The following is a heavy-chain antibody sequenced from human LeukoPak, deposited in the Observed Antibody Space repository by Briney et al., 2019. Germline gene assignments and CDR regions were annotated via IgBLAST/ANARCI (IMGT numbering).Heavy chain of an antibody. CDR2: IRYDGSNK. V-gene: IGHV3-30*02. CDR1: GFTFSSYG. CDR3: AKDPNCGGDCYYFDY. D-gene: IGHD2-21*02. J-gene: IGHJ4*02. Sequence: PGGSLRLSCAASGFTFSSYGMHWVRQAPGKGLEWVAFIRYDGSNKYYADSVKGRFTISRDNSKNTLYLQMNSLRAEDTAVYYCAKDPNCGGDCYYFDYWGQGTLVTASS.